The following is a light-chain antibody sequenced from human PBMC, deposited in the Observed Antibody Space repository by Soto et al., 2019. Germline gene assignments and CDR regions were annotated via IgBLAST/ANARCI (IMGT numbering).Light chain of an antibody. J-gene: IGKJ1*01. CDR1: QNVNSN. CDR3: QQYHNSPPT. CDR2: GAS. V-gene: IGKV3-15*01. Sequence: EIVMTQSPASLSVSPGERATLSCRASQNVNSNLAWYQQKPGQAPRFLIYGASTRATGIPARFSGSGSGTDFTLTISRLEPEDFAVYYCQQYHNSPPTFGQGTKVDIK.